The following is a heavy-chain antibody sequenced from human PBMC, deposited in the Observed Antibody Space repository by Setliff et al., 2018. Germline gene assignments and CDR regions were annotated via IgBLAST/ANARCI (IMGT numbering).Heavy chain of an antibody. CDR2: IDPEDGKT. J-gene: IGHJ5*02. CDR1: GYTFTDDY. D-gene: IGHD5-18*01. V-gene: IGHV1-69-2*01. CDR3: ARGGAFSYGYPLHH. Sequence: ASVKVSCKASGYTFTDDYMYWVKQAPGKGLEWMGRIDPEDGKTVYAEKFQGRVIISADTSIDTVYLEIDSLRSEDTAVYYCARGGAFSYGYPLHHWGQGTLVTVSS.